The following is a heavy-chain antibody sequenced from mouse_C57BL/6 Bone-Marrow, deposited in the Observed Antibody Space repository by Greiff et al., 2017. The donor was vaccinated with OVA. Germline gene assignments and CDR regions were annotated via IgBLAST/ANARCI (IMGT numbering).Heavy chain of an antibody. CDR2: INPSSGYT. Sequence: QVQLKQSGAELARPGASVKMSCKASGYTFTSYTMHWVKQRPGQGLEWIGYINPSSGYTKYNQKFKDKATLTADKSSSTAYMQLSSLTSEYSAVYYCARSEWLLPFFYFDYWGQGTTLTVSS. V-gene: IGHV1-4*01. CDR3: ARSEWLLPFFYFDY. D-gene: IGHD2-3*01. CDR1: GYTFTSYT. J-gene: IGHJ2*01.